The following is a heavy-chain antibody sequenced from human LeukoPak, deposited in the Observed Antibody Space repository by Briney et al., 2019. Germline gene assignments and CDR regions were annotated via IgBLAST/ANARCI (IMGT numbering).Heavy chain of an antibody. CDR2: VTGSGEGT. D-gene: IGHD3-10*01. V-gene: IGHV3-23*01. J-gene: IGHJ4*02. CDR1: GFTFSSYA. Sequence: GGSLRLSCAASGFTFSSYAMTWVRQAPGKGLEWFSAVTGSGEGTYYADSVKGRFTISRDNSKNTLYLQMNSLRAEDTAVYYCAKGRGLFDYWGQGTLVTVSS. CDR3: AKGRGLFDY.